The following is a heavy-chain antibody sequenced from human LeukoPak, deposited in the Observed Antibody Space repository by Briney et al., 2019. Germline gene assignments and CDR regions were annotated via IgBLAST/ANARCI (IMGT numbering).Heavy chain of an antibody. Sequence: SETLSLTCTVSGGSNSNTNYYWDWIRQPPGKGLEWIGSLYYNGNTYYNPSLKSRVTISIDRSNNQFSLQLNSVTAADTAIYFCARYGLLRLSEINGFDIWGQGTMVTVSS. D-gene: IGHD5-18*01. CDR2: LYYNGNT. CDR1: GGSNSNTNYY. J-gene: IGHJ3*02. CDR3: ARYGLLRLSEINGFDI. V-gene: IGHV4-39*07.